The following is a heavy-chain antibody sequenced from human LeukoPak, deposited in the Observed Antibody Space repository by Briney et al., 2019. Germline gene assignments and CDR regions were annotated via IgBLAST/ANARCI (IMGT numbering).Heavy chain of an antibody. CDR1: GFTFGDYA. CDR2: ISGSGDST. V-gene: IGHV3-23*01. Sequence: PGGSLRLSCTASGFTFGDYAMSWVRQAPGKGLEWVSAISGSGDSTNYADSVKGRFTISRDNSKNTLYLQMNSLRAEDTAVYYCAKAGAVVVVVAKFFDYWGQGTLVTVSS. D-gene: IGHD2-15*01. J-gene: IGHJ4*02. CDR3: AKAGAVVVVVAKFFDY.